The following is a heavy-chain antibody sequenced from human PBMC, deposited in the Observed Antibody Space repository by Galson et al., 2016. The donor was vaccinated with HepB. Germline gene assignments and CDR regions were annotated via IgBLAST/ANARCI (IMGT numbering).Heavy chain of an antibody. V-gene: IGHV4-30-2*01. Sequence: TLSLTCAVSGGSISSGGYSWSWIRQPPGKGLEWIGYIYHIGSTYYNPSLKSRVTISVDRSKNQFSLKLSSVTAADTAVYFCARGRGLQGSDYWGQGTLVTVSS. CDR3: ARGRGLQGSDY. D-gene: IGHD5-18*01. CDR1: GGSISSGGYS. J-gene: IGHJ4*02. CDR2: IYHIGST.